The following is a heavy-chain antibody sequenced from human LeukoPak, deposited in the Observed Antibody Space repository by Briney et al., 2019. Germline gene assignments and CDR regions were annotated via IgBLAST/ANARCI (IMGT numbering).Heavy chain of an antibody. Sequence: ASVKVSCKASGGTFSSYAISWVRQAPGQGLEWMGGIIPIFGTANYAQKFQGRVTITADKSTSTAYMELSSLRAEDTAVYYCARAEYYYDSSGLYYYMDVWGKGTTVTVSS. CDR3: ARAEYYYDSSGLYYYMDV. J-gene: IGHJ6*03. CDR1: GGTFSSYA. V-gene: IGHV1-69*06. D-gene: IGHD3-22*01. CDR2: IIPIFGTA.